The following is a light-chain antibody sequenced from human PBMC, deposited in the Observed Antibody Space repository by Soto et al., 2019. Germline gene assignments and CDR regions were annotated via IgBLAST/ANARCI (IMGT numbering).Light chain of an antibody. J-gene: IGLJ1*01. CDR3: QVWDSGSDHYV. V-gene: IGLV3-21*04. Sequence: SYELTQPPSVSVAPGKTARITCGGNNIGSKSVHWYQQKAGQAPVLVIYFDSDRPSGIPERFSGSNSGNTATLTISRVEAGDEADYYCQVWDSGSDHYVFGTGTKVTVL. CDR1: NIGSKS. CDR2: FDS.